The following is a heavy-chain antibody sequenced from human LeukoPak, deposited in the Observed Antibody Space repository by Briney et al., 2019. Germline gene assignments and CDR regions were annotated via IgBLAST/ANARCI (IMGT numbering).Heavy chain of an antibody. J-gene: IGHJ4*01. CDR1: GFIFSDHY. CDR3: GRALMRSSGNYDY. D-gene: IGHD3-10*01. Sequence: GGSLRLSCAASGFIFSDHYMDWVRLAPGKGLEWVGRIRNKAQRYTTVYAASVSGRFTISRDDSRNSLYLQMNSLEVEDTAVYYCGRALMRSSGNYDYWGQGTLVTVSS. CDR2: IRNKAQRYTT. V-gene: IGHV3-72*01.